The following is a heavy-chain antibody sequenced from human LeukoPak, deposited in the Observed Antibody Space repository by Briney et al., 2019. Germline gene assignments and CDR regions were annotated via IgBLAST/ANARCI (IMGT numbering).Heavy chain of an antibody. CDR2: ISGSGTST. CDR1: GFTFNNYA. D-gene: IGHD1-26*01. Sequence: PGESQRLSCAASGFTFNNYAMSWVRQAPGKGLEWVSLISGSGTSTYYADSVKGRFTVSRDRSKNTLYLQMNSLRAEDTAVYYCAKDLGNSGSWDYWGQGALVTVST. V-gene: IGHV3-23*01. CDR3: AKDLGNSGSWDY. J-gene: IGHJ4*02.